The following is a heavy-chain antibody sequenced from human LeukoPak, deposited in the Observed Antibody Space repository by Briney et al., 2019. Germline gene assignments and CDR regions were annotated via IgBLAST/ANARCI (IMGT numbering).Heavy chain of an antibody. V-gene: IGHV4-39*07. J-gene: IGHJ5*02. CDR3: ARGDPDIVVVPAGIWFDP. D-gene: IGHD2-2*01. Sequence: SETLSLTCTVSGGSISSSSYYWGWIRQPPGKGLEWIGEINHSGSTNYNPSLKSRVTISVDTSKNQFSLKLSSVTAADTAVYYCARGDPDIVVVPAGIWFDPWGQGTLVTVSS. CDR2: INHSGST. CDR1: GGSISSSSYY.